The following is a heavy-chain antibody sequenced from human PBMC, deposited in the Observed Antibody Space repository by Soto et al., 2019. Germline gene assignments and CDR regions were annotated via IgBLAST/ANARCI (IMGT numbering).Heavy chain of an antibody. CDR3: AREEVAQWFTKGYYGMDV. CDR2: INHGGGT. J-gene: IGHJ6*02. D-gene: IGHD2-15*01. CDR1: GGSFIGYY. V-gene: IGHV4-34*01. Sequence: SETLSLTCAVYGGSFIGYYWSWIRQPPGKGLEWIGAINHGGGTNSNPSLKSRVTMSVDTSKKHFSLKLSSVTAADTAVYYCAREEVAQWFTKGYYGMDVWGQGTTVTVSS.